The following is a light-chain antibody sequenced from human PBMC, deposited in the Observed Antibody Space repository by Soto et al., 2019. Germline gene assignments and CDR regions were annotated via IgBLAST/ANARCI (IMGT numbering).Light chain of an antibody. CDR1: QSVSRNY. CDR2: DAS. CDR3: QQYGRTPFT. Sequence: EIVLTQSPGTLSLSPGERASLSCRASQSVSRNYLAWYHYKPGQAPRLLIYDASTRATGIPDRFSGSGSGADFTLTISRLEPEDFAVYFCQQYGRTPFTFGGGSKVEIK. V-gene: IGKV3-20*01. J-gene: IGKJ4*01.